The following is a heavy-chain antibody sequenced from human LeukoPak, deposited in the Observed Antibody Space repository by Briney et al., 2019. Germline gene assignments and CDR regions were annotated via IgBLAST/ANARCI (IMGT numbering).Heavy chain of an antibody. CDR2: IKQDGSVK. CDR3: ERIGYSSSSFDY. D-gene: IGHD6-6*01. V-gene: IGHV3-7*01. CDR1: GFKFDNYW. J-gene: IGHJ4*02. Sequence: PGGSLRLSCAASGFKFDNYWMSWVRQAPGKGLEWVANIKQDGSVKYYVDSVKGRFTISRDNARNSQYLQMNSLRPEDTAVYYCERIGYSSSSFDYWGQGTLVTVSS.